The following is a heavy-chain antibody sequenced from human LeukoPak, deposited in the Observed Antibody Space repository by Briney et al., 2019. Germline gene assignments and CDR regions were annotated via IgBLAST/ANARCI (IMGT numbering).Heavy chain of an antibody. CDR1: GGSISSNNYY. D-gene: IGHD2-15*01. CDR2: IYYSGST. CDR3: ARAPYCSGGSCPWFDP. V-gene: IGHV4-39*07. J-gene: IGHJ5*02. Sequence: PSETLSLTCTVSGGSISSNNYYWGWIRQPPGKGLEWIASIYYSGSTYYNPSLKSRVTISVDTSKNQFSLKLSSVTAADTAVYYCARAPYCSGGSCPWFDPWGQGTLVTVSS.